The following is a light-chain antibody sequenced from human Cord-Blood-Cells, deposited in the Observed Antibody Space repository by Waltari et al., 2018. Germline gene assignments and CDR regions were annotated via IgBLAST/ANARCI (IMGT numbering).Light chain of an antibody. CDR1: QSVSSY. CDR2: DAS. CDR3: QQRSNWPPWT. Sequence: IVLTQSPATLSSSPGERATLPSRPSQSVSSYLAWYQQKPAQAPRLLIYDASNRTTGIPAWFSGSGSGTDFTLAISSLEPEDFAWYFGQQRSNWPPWTFGQGTKVEIK. V-gene: IGKV3-11*01. J-gene: IGKJ1*01.